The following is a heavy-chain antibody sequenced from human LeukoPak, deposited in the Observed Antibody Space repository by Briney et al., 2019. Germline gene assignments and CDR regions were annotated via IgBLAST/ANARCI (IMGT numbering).Heavy chain of an antibody. CDR2: IRPDGGEK. J-gene: IGHJ4*02. D-gene: IGHD2-15*01. Sequence: GRSLRLSCVVSGFTFSNYWMSWVRQAPGKGLEWVINIRPDGGEKYFVDSVRGRFTISRDNAKNSLYLQMNNLRAEDTAVYYCARDLSGPSLYWGQGTLVTVSS. CDR1: GFTFSNYW. V-gene: IGHV3-7*01. CDR3: ARDLSGPSLY.